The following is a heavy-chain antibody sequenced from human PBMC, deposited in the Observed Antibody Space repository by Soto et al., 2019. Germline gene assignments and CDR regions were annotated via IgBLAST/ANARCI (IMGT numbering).Heavy chain of an antibody. CDR2: NFYNGKT. J-gene: IGHJ4*02. CDR1: SGSVSLGEYY. Sequence: QVHLQESGPGLVKPSETLSLTCSVSSGSVSLGEYYWSWIRQPPGKGREWLGYNFYNGKTNYHPSVESRVTISSDTAKDQFSLTLRSVTASDTAVYYCARDYGDPYQAFFDSLCQGILVTVAS. V-gene: IGHV4-61*08. D-gene: IGHD3-10*01. CDR3: ARDYGDPYQAFFDS.